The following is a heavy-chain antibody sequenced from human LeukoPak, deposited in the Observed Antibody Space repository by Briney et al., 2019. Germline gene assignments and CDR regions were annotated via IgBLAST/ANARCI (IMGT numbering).Heavy chain of an antibody. V-gene: IGHV3-21*01. D-gene: IGHD6-13*01. CDR2: ISSSSSYI. CDR1: GFTFSSYS. J-gene: IGHJ5*02. CDR3: ARDKEGSSSWPNWFDP. Sequence: GGSLRLSCAASGFTFSSYSMNWVRQAPGKGLEWVSSISSSSSYIYYADSVKGRFTISRDNAKNSLYLQMNSLRAEDTAVYYCARDKEGSSSWPNWFDPWGQGTLVTVSS.